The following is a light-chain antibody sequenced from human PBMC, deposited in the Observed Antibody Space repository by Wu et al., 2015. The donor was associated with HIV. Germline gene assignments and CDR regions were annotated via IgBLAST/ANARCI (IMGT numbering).Light chain of an antibody. CDR1: QSISSW. Sequence: DIQMTQNPSTLSASVGDRVTITCRASQSISSWLAWYQQKPGKAPKLLIYKASNLDTAVPSRFSGSGSGTEFTLTISSLQPDDFATYFCLQYHTHFPLFTFGPGPKWISN. CDR2: KAS. J-gene: IGKJ3*01. V-gene: IGKV1-5*03. CDR3: LQYHTHFPLFT.